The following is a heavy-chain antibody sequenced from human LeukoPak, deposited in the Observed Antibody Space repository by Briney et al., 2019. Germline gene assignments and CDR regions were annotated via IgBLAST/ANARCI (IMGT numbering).Heavy chain of an antibody. J-gene: IGHJ4*02. CDR1: GFTFSTYW. V-gene: IGHV3-74*01. CDR2: INGDGSST. D-gene: IGHD3-22*01. CDR3: ASRGRSYDSSGYGDY. Sequence: GGSLRLSCAASGFTFSTYWIHWVRQAPGKGLVWVSHINGDGSSTSYADSVKGRFAISRNNAKNTLYLQMNSLRAEDTAVYYCASRGRSYDSSGYGDYWGQGTLVTVSS.